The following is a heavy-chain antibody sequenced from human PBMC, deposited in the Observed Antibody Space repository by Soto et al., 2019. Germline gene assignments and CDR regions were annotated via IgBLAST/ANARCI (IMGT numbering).Heavy chain of an antibody. CDR2: ISYDGSNK. CDR1: GFTFSSYA. J-gene: IGHJ6*02. CDR3: ATDFYYGSGSYSSPYDYYYGMDV. Sequence: GGSLRLSCAASGFTFSSYAMHWVRQAPGKGLEWVAVISYDGSNKYYADSVKGRFTISRDNSKNTLYLQMNSLRAEDTAVYYCATDFYYGSGSYSSPYDYYYGMDVWGQGTTVTVSS. V-gene: IGHV3-30-3*01. D-gene: IGHD3-10*01.